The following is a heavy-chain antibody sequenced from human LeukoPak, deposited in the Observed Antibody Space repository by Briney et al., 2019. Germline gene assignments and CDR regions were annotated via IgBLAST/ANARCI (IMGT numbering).Heavy chain of an antibody. Sequence: PGRSLRLSCAASGFTFSSYWMHWVRQAPGKGLVWVSRINSDGSSTSYADSVKGRFTISRDNAKNTLYLQMNSLRAEDTAVYYCVTRMSSSSLLDYWGQGTLVTVSS. CDR2: INSDGSST. D-gene: IGHD6-6*01. J-gene: IGHJ4*02. CDR1: GFTFSSYW. V-gene: IGHV3-74*01. CDR3: VTRMSSSSLLDY.